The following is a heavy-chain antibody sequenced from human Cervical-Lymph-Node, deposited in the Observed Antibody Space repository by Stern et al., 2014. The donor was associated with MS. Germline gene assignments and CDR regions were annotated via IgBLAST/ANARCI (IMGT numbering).Heavy chain of an antibody. D-gene: IGHD3-10*01. J-gene: IGHJ4*02. CDR1: GFPFTSYY. CDR3: ARDYYGSGSPPRF. Sequence: QVQLVQSGAEVKKPGASVKVSCRASGFPFTSYYIHWMRQAHGQGLEWMGVINPGDGSTTYAPKFQGRVTVTRDTSTNTVYMELQSLRSDDTAVYFCARDYYGSGSPPRFWGQGTLVTVSS. V-gene: IGHV1-46*01. CDR2: INPGDGST.